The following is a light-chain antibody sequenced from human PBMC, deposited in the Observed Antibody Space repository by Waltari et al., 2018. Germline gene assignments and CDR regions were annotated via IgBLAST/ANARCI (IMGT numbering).Light chain of an antibody. CDR1: RPDIGHNY. J-gene: IGLJ2*01. V-gene: IGLV1-47*01. Sequence: QSVLPQPPSASGTPGQKVTMSSSGGRPDIGHNYVYWYQQLPGTTPKRLIFRNTQRPSGVPDRISASKSGTSASLAISGLRSEDEAIYYCASWDDRLGGVLFGGGTKLTVL. CDR3: ASWDDRLGGVL. CDR2: RNT.